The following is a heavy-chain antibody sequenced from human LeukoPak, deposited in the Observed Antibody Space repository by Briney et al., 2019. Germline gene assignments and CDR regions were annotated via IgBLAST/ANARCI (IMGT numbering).Heavy chain of an antibody. V-gene: IGHV3-23*01. CDR2: ISGSGGST. CDR3: AKDNQYYYDSSGYYRFAS. J-gene: IGHJ4*02. CDR1: GFTFSNYA. Sequence: PGGSLRLSCAASGFTFSNYAMNWVRQAPGKWLEWVSAISGSGGSTYYADSVKGRFTIPRDNSKNTMYLQMKSLRAEDTAVYYCAKDNQYYYDSSGYYRFASWGQGTLVTVSS. D-gene: IGHD3-22*01.